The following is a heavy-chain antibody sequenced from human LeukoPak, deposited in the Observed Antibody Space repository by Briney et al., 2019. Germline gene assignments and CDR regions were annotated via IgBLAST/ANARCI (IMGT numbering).Heavy chain of an antibody. D-gene: IGHD6-19*01. CDR3: ASSSGWFLDAFDI. V-gene: IGHV3-48*01. Sequence: GGSLRLSCAASEFTFSSYSMNWVRQAPGKGLEWVSYITNSGNSKSYADSVKGRFTISRDNTKSSLYLQMNGLRAEDTAVYYCASSSGWFLDAFDIWGQGTMVTVSS. J-gene: IGHJ3*02. CDR2: ITNSGNSK. CDR1: EFTFSSYS.